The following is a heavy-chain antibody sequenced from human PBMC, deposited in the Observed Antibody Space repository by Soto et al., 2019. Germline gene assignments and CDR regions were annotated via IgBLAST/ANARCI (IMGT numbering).Heavy chain of an antibody. CDR3: AKDRTMARGIRAFDI. D-gene: IGHD3-10*01. CDR1: GFAFGNYP. J-gene: IGHJ3*02. CDR2: ISGTGGMT. Sequence: EAQLLQSGGGLVPPGGSLRLSCVASGFAFGNYPMAWVRQTPGKGLQWFSTISGTGGMTDYEDSVRARFTVSIDHSKDTVHLQMTSLRADDTAVYYCAKDRTMARGIRAFDIWGQGTTVTISS. V-gene: IGHV3-23*01.